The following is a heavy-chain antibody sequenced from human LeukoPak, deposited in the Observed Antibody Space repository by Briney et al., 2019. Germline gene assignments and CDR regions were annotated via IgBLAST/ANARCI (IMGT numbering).Heavy chain of an antibody. CDR2: IRAYNGNT. J-gene: IGHJ4*02. CDR1: GYTFTSYG. CDR3: ARARDGWYYFDY. V-gene: IGHV1-18*01. Sequence: GASVKVSCKASGYTFTSYGISWVRQAPGQGLEWMGWIRAYNGNTNYAQKLQGRVTMTTDTSTSTAYMELRSLRSDDTAVPYCARARDGWYYFDYWGQGTLVTVSS. D-gene: IGHD6-19*01.